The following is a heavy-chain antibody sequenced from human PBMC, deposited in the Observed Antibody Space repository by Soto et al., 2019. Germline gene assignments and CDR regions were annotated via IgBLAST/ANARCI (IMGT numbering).Heavy chain of an antibody. V-gene: IGHV3-74*01. D-gene: IGHD5-12*01. CDR1: GFTFSSYW. J-gene: IGHJ4*02. CDR2: INSDGSST. CDR3: ARDQYSGYDLNY. Sequence: PGGSLRLSCAASGFTFSSYWMHWVRQAPGKGLVWVSRINSDGSSTSYADSVKGRFTISRDNAKNTLYLQMDSLRAEDTAVYYCARDQYSGYDLNYWGQGTLVTVSS.